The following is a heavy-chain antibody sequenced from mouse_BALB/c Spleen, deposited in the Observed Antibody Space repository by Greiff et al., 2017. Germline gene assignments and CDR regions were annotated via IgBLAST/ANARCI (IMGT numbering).Heavy chain of an antibody. CDR2: ISSGGST. CDR3: ARCDDYAAAYAMDD. Sequence: EVQGVESGGGLVKPGGSLKLSCAASGFTFSSYGMYWVRQTPEKRLEWVAYISSGGSTYYPDSVKGGITIARDNASNILYLQMSRLKAEDTAMYYCARCDDYAAAYAMDDWGQGTSVTVSS. D-gene: IGHD2-4*01. V-gene: IGHV5-6-5*01. CDR1: GFTFSSYG. J-gene: IGHJ4*01.